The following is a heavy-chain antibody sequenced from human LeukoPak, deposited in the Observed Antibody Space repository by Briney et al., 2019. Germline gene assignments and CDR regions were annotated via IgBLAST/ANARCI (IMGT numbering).Heavy chain of an antibody. CDR2: IYSECSDT. D-gene: IGHD5-12*01. Sequence: GGALDISWHGSGCGFTSFLLGRVRPVPGEGPEVAGGIYSECSDTRYSPSVQGQVTISADKSISTAYLQWNSLKASDTAMYYCARPALGSGYDLGLDCFDYWGQGTLVTVSS. CDR3: ARPALGSGYDLGLDCFDY. CDR1: GCGFTSFL. V-gene: IGHV5-51*01. J-gene: IGHJ4*02.